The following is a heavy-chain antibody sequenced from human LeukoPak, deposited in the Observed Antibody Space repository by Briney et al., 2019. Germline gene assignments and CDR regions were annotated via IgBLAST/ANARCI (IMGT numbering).Heavy chain of an antibody. D-gene: IGHD4-11*01. CDR1: VSSINRRSYY. CDR3: VSFDYSNFWFDP. J-gene: IGHJ5*02. CDR2: IFYSGSA. V-gene: IGHV4-39*01. Sequence: SETLSLTCTVSVSSINRRSYYWGWIRQPPGKGLEWIGSIFYSGSAYYNPSLKSRVTMSVDTSKSQISLKLISLTAADTAIYYCVSFDYSNFWFDPWGQGILVTVSS.